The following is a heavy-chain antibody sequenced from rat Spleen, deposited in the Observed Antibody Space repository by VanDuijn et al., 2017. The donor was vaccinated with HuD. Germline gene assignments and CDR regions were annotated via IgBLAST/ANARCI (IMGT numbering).Heavy chain of an antibody. CDR3: ARHGYDGSYYYWDY. CDR1: GFTFSDAW. D-gene: IGHD1-12*02. V-gene: IGHV6-8*01. Sequence: EVQLVETGGGLVQPGKSLKLTCATSGFTFSDAWMHWVRQSPEKQLEWVAQIKAKSNNYATYYAESVKGRFTVSRDDSKSSVYLQMNSLKEEDTAIYYCARHGYDGSYYYWDYWGQGVMVTVSS. CDR2: IKAKSNNYAT. J-gene: IGHJ2*01.